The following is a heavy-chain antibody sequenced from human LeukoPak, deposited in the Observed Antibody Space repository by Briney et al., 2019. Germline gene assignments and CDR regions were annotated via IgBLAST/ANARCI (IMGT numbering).Heavy chain of an antibody. V-gene: IGHV1-69*06. D-gene: IGHD3-16*02. CDR1: GGIFGSYA. Sequence: SVKVSCKVSGGIFGSYAINWVRQAPGQGLEWLGRIIPIFDTPNYAQTFQGRVTISADKSTRTVYMELTSLRSEDTALYYCAKGSRLREAGSYRFWGQGTLVTVSS. CDR3: AKGSRLREAGSYRF. J-gene: IGHJ4*02. CDR2: IIPIFDTP.